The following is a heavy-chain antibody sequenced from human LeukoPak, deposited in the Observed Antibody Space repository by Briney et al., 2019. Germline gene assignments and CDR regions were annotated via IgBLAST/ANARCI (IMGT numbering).Heavy chain of an antibody. Sequence: PGGSLRLSCAASGFTFSSYSMNWVHQAPGKGLEWVSSISSSSSYIYYADSVKGRFTISRDNAKNSLYLQMNSLRAEDTAVYYCARGNIGIPDYWGQGTLVTVSS. CDR3: ARGNIGIPDY. V-gene: IGHV3-21*01. CDR1: GFTFSSYS. D-gene: IGHD2-2*02. J-gene: IGHJ4*02. CDR2: ISSSSSYI.